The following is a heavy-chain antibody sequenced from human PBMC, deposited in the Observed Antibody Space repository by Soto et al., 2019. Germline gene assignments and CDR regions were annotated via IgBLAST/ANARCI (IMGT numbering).Heavy chain of an antibody. D-gene: IGHD1-20*01. CDR2: IKQDGSEK. V-gene: IGHV3-7*04. CDR1: GFTFSNYS. Sequence: GGSLRLSCAASGFTFSNYSMSWVRQAPGKGLEWVANIKQDGSEKNYVDSVEGRFTISRDNAKNSLYLQMNSLRAEDTAVYYCARSRYLEYWGQGTLVTVSS. J-gene: IGHJ4*02. CDR3: ARSRYLEY.